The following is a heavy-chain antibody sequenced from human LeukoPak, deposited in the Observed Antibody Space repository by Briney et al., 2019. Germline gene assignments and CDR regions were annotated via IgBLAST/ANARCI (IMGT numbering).Heavy chain of an antibody. J-gene: IGHJ3*02. D-gene: IGHD6-19*01. Sequence: PSETLSLTCAVSGYSISSGYYWGWIRQPPGKGLEWIGSIYHSGSTYYNPSLKSRVTISVDTSKNQFSLKLSSVTAADTAVYYCARRVISSGSLNAFDIWGQGTMVTVSS. CDR1: GYSISSGYY. CDR2: IYHSGST. V-gene: IGHV4-38-2*01. CDR3: ARRVISSGSLNAFDI.